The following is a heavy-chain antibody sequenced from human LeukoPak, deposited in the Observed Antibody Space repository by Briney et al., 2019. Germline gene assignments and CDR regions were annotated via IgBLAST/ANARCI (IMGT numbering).Heavy chain of an antibody. D-gene: IGHD2-8*01. V-gene: IGHV3-23*01. CDR2: FSGSGDNT. CDR3: AKVRTGSSVYETLAT. J-gene: IGHJ3*01. Sequence: GGSLRLSCVASGLILTNSAMTWVRQAPGKGPEWVSVFSGSGDNTHYADSVKGRFTMSRDSSKNTLYLQMNSLRAEDTAIYYCAKVRTGSSVYETLATWGQGTMVTVSS. CDR1: GLILTNSA.